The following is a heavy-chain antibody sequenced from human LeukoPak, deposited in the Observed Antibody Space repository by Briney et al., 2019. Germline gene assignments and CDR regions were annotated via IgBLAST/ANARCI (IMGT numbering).Heavy chain of an antibody. J-gene: IGHJ4*02. CDR3: ARDGEPRVVVPAYLDY. Sequence: GGSLRLSCAASGFTVSSNYMSWVRQAPGKGLEWVSVIYSGGSTYYADSVKGRFTISRHNSKNTLYLQMNSLRAEDTAVYYCARDGEPRVVVPAYLDYWGQGTLVTVSS. CDR2: IYSGGST. D-gene: IGHD2-2*01. CDR1: GFTVSSNY. V-gene: IGHV3-53*04.